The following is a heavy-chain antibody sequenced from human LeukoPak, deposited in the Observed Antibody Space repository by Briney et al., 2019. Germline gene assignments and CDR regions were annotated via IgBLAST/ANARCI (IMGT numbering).Heavy chain of an antibody. CDR1: GYTFTGYY. Sequence: ASVKVSCKASGYTFTGYYMHWVRQAPGQGLEWMGRINTNSGGTNYAQKFQGRVTMTRDTSISTAYMELSRLRSDDTAVYYCASPPVHYYDSSGYYDAFDIWGQGTMVTVSS. CDR2: INTNSGGT. V-gene: IGHV1-2*06. J-gene: IGHJ3*02. CDR3: ASPPVHYYDSSGYYDAFDI. D-gene: IGHD3-22*01.